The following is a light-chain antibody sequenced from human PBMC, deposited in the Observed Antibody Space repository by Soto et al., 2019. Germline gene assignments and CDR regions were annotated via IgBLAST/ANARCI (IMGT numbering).Light chain of an antibody. CDR3: QQYSSSPQWT. J-gene: IGKJ1*01. CDR2: GAS. Sequence: EIVLTQSPGTLSLSPGERATLSCRASQSVSSSYLAWYQQKPGQAPRLLIYGASSRATGIPDRFSGSGSGTDFTLTISKLEPEDCAVYYCQQYSSSPQWTFGQGTKVDIK. V-gene: IGKV3-20*01. CDR1: QSVSSSY.